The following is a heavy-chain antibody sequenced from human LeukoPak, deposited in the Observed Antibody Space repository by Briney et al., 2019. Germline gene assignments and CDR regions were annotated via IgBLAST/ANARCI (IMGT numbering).Heavy chain of an antibody. CDR3: ARDRREYSSSWYGERTIDY. Sequence: GASVKVSCKASGYTFTSYGISWVRQAPGQGLEWMGWISAYNGNTNYAQKLQGRVTMTTDTSTSTAYMELRSLRFDDTAVYYCARDRREYSSSWYGERTIDYWGQGTLVTVSS. CDR2: ISAYNGNT. V-gene: IGHV1-18*01. D-gene: IGHD6-13*01. J-gene: IGHJ4*02. CDR1: GYTFTSYG.